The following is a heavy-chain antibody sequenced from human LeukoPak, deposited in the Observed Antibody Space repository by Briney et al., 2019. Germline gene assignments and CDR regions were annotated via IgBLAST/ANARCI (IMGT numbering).Heavy chain of an antibody. Sequence: PSDTLSLTCTVSGGSISSYYWSWIRQPPGKGLEWIGYIYYSGSTNYNPSLKSRVTISVDTSKNQFSLKLSSVTAADTAVYYCAMSGYSYGFPLGYWGQGTLVTVSS. CDR3: AMSGYSYGFPLGY. CDR1: GGSISSYY. V-gene: IGHV4-59*07. CDR2: IYYSGST. J-gene: IGHJ4*02. D-gene: IGHD5-18*01.